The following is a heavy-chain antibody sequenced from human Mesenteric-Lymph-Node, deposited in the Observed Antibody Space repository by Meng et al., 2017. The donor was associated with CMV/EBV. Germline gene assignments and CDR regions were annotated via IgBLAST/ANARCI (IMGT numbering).Heavy chain of an antibody. CDR2: IKQDGSGK. V-gene: IGHV3-7*01. D-gene: IGHD1-26*01. J-gene: IGHJ2*01. Sequence: GGSLRLSCAASGSTFSTYWMSWVRQAPGKGLEWVANIKQDGSGKYYVDSVKGRFTISRDNAENSLYLQMNSLRAEDTAVYYCASGTWYFDLWGRGTLVTVSS. CDR1: GSTFSTYW. CDR3: ASGTWYFDL.